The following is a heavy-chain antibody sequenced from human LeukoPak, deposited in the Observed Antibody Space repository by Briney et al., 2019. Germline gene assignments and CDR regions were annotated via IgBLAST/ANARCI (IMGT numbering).Heavy chain of an antibody. D-gene: IGHD5-12*01. CDR2: ISSSSSYI. J-gene: IGHJ4*02. Sequence: PGGSLRLSCAASGFTFSSYSMNWVRQAPGKGLEWVSSISSSSSYIYYADSVKGRFTISRDNAKNSLYLQMNSLRAEDTAVYYCAREREYSGYDFDYWGQGTLVTVSS. CDR3: AREREYSGYDFDY. V-gene: IGHV3-21*01. CDR1: GFTFSSYS.